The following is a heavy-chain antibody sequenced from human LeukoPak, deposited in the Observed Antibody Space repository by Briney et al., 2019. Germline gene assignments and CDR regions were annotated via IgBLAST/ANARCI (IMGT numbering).Heavy chain of an antibody. J-gene: IGHJ4*02. D-gene: IGHD3-10*01. CDR1: GFTFSSYG. V-gene: IGHV3-30*18. Sequence: PGRSLRLSCAASGFTFSSYGMHWVRQAPGKGLEWVAVISYDGSNKYYADSVKGRFTISRDNSKTTLYLQMNSLRAEDTAVYYYAKEAVLLWFGAPYFAYWGQGTLVTVSS. CDR2: ISYDGSNK. CDR3: AKEAVLLWFGAPYFAY.